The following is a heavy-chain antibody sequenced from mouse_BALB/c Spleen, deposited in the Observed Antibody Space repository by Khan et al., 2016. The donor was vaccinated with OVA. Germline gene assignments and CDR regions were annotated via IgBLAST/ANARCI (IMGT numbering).Heavy chain of an antibody. V-gene: IGHV2-9*02. CDR2: IWAGGST. Sequence: VQLQESGPGLVAPSQSLSITCTASGFSLTNYGVHWVRQPPREGLEWLGVIWAGGSTNYNSALMSRLITSKDNSKSQAFLKMNSLQTNDTAMYYCARPYYGSAWFAYWGQGTLVTVSA. D-gene: IGHD1-1*01. CDR1: GFSLTNYG. CDR3: ARPYYGSAWFAY. J-gene: IGHJ3*01.